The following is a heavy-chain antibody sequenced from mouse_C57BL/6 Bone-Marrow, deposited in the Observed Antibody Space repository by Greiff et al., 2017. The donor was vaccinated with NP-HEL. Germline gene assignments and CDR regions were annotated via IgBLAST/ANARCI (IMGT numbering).Heavy chain of an antibody. CDR2: ISNLAYSI. Sequence: EVKLMESGGGLVQPGGSLKLSCAASGFTFSDYGMAWVRQAPRKGPEWVAFISNLAYSIYSADTVTGRFTISRENAKNTLYLEMSSLRSEDTAMYYCGRYYYAMDYWGQGTSVTVSS. CDR3: GRYYYAMDY. CDR1: GFTFSDYG. V-gene: IGHV5-15*01. J-gene: IGHJ4*01.